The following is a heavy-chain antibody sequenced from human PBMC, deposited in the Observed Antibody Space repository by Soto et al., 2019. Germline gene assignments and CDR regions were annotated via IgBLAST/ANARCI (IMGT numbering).Heavy chain of an antibody. CDR1: GFTFNNYA. Sequence: QVQLVESGGGVVQPGRSLRLSCAACGFTFNNYAMHWFRQAPGKGLEWVAFISYDGSSKYYADSVTGRFTISRDNSRNTLYLQMNSLRAEDTAVYYCARGDGYIYGNTFDSWGQGTLVTVSS. V-gene: IGHV3-30-3*01. CDR3: ARGDGYIYGNTFDS. J-gene: IGHJ4*02. D-gene: IGHD5-18*01. CDR2: ISYDGSSK.